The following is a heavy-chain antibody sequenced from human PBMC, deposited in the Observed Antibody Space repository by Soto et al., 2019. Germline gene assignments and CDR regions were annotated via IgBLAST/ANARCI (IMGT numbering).Heavy chain of an antibody. CDR1: GGTFSSYA. V-gene: IGHV1-69*13. D-gene: IGHD3-3*01. J-gene: IGHJ6*02. CDR2: IIPIFGTA. Sequence: GASVKVSCKASGGTFSSYAISWVRQAAGQGLEWMGGIIPIFGTANYAQRFQGRVTITADESTSTAYIELSSLSSEDTALYYCARMKSITIFGVVPADYYYYYGMDVWGQGTTVTVSS. CDR3: ARMKSITIFGVVPADYYYYYGMDV.